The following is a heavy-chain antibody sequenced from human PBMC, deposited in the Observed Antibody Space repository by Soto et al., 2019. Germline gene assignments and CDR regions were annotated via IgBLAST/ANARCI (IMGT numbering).Heavy chain of an antibody. D-gene: IGHD5-18*01. CDR1: GYIFTTYW. CDR3: ARQSRVRRIQLSFYGMDV. J-gene: IGHJ6*02. CDR2: IYPTDSDT. Sequence: GESLKISCQGSGYIFTTYWIGWVRQMPGKGLEWMGIIYPTDSDTRYSPSLQGQVTISADKSITTAYLQCSSLRASDTAMYYCARQSRVRRIQLSFYGMDVWGQGTTVTVSS. V-gene: IGHV5-51*01.